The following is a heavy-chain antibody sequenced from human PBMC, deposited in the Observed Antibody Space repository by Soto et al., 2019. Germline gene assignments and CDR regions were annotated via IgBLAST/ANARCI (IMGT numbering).Heavy chain of an antibody. CDR2: ISGSGGST. CDR3: AKVPFNYDSSVGAQIDY. D-gene: IGHD3-22*01. CDR1: GFTFSSYA. V-gene: IGHV3-23*01. J-gene: IGHJ4*02. Sequence: GGSLRLSCAASGFTFSSYAMSWVRQAPGKGLEWVSAISGSGGSTYYADSVKGRFTISRDNSKNTLYLQMNSLRAEDTAVYYCAKVPFNYDSSVGAQIDYWGQGTLVTVSS.